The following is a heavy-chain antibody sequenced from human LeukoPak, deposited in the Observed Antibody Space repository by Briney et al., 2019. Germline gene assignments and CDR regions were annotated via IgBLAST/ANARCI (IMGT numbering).Heavy chain of an antibody. D-gene: IGHD3-22*01. CDR1: GFTFSSYA. J-gene: IGHJ4*02. CDR3: AKAGYYDSSGYSDY. V-gene: IGHV3-23*01. Sequence: GGSLRLPCAASGFTFSSYAMSWVRQAPGKGLEWVSAISGSGGSTYYAGSVKGRFTISRDNSKNTLYLQMNSLRAEDTAVYYCAKAGYYDSSGYSDYWGQGTLVTVSS. CDR2: ISGSGGST.